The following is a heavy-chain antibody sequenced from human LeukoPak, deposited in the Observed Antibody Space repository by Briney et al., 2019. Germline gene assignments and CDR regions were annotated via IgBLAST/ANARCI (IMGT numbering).Heavy chain of an antibody. D-gene: IGHD6-13*01. V-gene: IGHV1-46*01. CDR3: ARDSSSRYYFDY. J-gene: IGHJ4*03. CDR2: INPSGGST. CDR1: GYTFTSYY. Sequence: EASVTDTFQSTGYTFTSYYMHGLRQPPGQGLEWMGIINPSGGSTSYAQKFKGRVTMTRDTSTSTVYMELSSLRAEDTAVFYCARDSSSRYYFDYWGNGVLVSSSS.